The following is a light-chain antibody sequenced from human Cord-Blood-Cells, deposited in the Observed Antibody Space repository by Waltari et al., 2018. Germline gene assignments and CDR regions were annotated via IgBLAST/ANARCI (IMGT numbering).Light chain of an antibody. Sequence: DIQMTQSPSSLSASVGDRVTITCRASQSISSYLNWYQQKPGKAPKLLMYAASSLQSRVPSRFSGRGSGTDFPLTISRLQPEDFATYYCQQSYSTPRTFGQGTKVEIK. CDR2: AAS. CDR3: QQSYSTPRT. CDR1: QSISSY. V-gene: IGKV1-39*01. J-gene: IGKJ1*01.